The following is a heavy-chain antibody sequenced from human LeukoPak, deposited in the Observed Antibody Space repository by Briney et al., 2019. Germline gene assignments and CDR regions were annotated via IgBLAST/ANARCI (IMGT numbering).Heavy chain of an antibody. CDR2: IIPIFGTA. J-gene: IGHJ4*02. CDR3: ARDLDSSGYYFDY. D-gene: IGHD3-22*01. V-gene: IGHV1-69*13. CDR1: GGTFSSHA. Sequence: SVKVSCKASGGTFSSHAFSWVRQAPGQGLEWMGGIIPIFGTANYAQKFQGRVTITADESTSTAYMELSSLRSEDTAVYYCARDLDSSGYYFDYWGQGTLVTVSS.